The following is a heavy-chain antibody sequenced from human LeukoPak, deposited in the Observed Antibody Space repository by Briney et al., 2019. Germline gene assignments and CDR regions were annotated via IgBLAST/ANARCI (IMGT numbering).Heavy chain of an antibody. J-gene: IGHJ6*03. CDR1: GFTFGDYA. Sequence: PGGSLRLSCTASGFTFGDYAMSWFRQAPGKGLEWVGFIRSKAYGGTTEYAASVKGRFTISRDDSKSIAYLQMNSLKTEDTAVYYCARKYGSGSYYYMDVWGKGTTVTVSS. CDR2: IRSKAYGGTT. D-gene: IGHD3-10*01. V-gene: IGHV3-49*03. CDR3: ARKYGSGSYYYMDV.